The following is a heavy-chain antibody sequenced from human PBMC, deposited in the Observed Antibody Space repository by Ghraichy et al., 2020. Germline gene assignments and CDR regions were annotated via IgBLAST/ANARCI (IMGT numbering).Heavy chain of an antibody. CDR3: ARHNPQYSNSWFPDSFDY. Sequence: GESLNISCKLSGFIITRHWIGWVRQKPGKGLEWMGIIYPGDSNTKYSPSFQGQVTISVDKSVTTAYLQWSSLKTSDTAMYYCARHNPQYSNSWFPDSFDYWGQGTLVSVSS. J-gene: IGHJ4*02. D-gene: IGHD6-13*01. CDR2: IYPGDSNT. V-gene: IGHV5-51*01. CDR1: GFIITRHW.